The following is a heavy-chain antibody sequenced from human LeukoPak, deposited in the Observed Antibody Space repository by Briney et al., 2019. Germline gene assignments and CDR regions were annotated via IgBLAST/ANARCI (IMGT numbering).Heavy chain of an antibody. D-gene: IGHD2-2*01. CDR2: MNPNSGNT. J-gene: IGHJ6*03. CDR3: ARVGSSTSYYYYMDV. Sequence: ASVKVSCKASGYTFTSYDTNWVRQATGQGLEWMGWMNPNSGNTGYAQKFQGRVTITRNTSISTAYMELSSLRSEDTAAYYCARVGSSTSYYYYMDVWGKGTTVTVSS. CDR1: GYTFTSYD. V-gene: IGHV1-8*03.